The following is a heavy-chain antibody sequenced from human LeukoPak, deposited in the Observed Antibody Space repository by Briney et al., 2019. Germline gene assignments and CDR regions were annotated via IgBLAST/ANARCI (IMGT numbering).Heavy chain of an antibody. J-gene: IGHJ4*02. D-gene: IGHD3-3*01. CDR1: GYTFTSYG. Sequence: GASVKVSCKASGYTFTSYGISWVGQAPGQGLEWMGWISAYNGKTNYAQKLQGRVTMPPDTSTSTAYMELRSLRSDDTAVYYCARGGEILRFLEWLSPYDYWGQGTLVTVSS. CDR3: ARGGEILRFLEWLSPYDY. V-gene: IGHV1-18*01. CDR2: ISAYNGKT.